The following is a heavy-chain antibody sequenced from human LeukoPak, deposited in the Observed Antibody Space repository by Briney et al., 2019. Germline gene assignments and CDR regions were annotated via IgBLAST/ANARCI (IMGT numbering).Heavy chain of an antibody. Sequence: ASVTVSCKASGYTLTRYYVHWVRQAPGQGLEWMGWIIHNSGGTNYAQNFQGRVTMTRDTSISTAYMELSGLTSDDTAVYYCARSLVVPTAVTNWLDPWGAGTLVTVSS. V-gene: IGHV1-2*02. CDR1: GYTLTRYY. D-gene: IGHD6-13*01. CDR3: ARSLVVPTAVTNWLDP. CDR2: IIHNSGGT. J-gene: IGHJ5*02.